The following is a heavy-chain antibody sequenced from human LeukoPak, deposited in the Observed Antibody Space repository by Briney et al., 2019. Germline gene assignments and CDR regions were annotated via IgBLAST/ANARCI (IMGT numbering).Heavy chain of an antibody. CDR2: TRNKANSYTT. CDR1: GFTFNDYY. V-gene: IGHV3-72*01. Sequence: GGSLRLSCAGSGFTFNDYYMTWIRQAPGKGLEWVGRTRNKANSYTTEYAASVKGRFTISRDDSKNSLYLQMNSLKTEDTAVYYCARERGYCSSTSCYRGYFDYWGQGTLVTVSS. J-gene: IGHJ4*02. CDR3: ARERGYCSSTSCYRGYFDY. D-gene: IGHD2-2*01.